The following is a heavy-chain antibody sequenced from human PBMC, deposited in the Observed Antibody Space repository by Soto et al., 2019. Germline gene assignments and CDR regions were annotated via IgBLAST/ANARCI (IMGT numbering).Heavy chain of an antibody. CDR2: INPTTGGT. V-gene: IGHV1-2*02. CDR3: ARASGSQLTVYAPLGV. Sequence: SWTGFVYSLTWYYRNWLRHAPGQGLEWMGWINPTTGGTTYAQKFEGSVTMTRDRSVNTAYMELSRLRSDDTALYFCARASGSQLTVYAPLGVWGQASLAPVSS. J-gene: IGHJ4*02. CDR1: VYSLTWYY. D-gene: IGHD2-8*01.